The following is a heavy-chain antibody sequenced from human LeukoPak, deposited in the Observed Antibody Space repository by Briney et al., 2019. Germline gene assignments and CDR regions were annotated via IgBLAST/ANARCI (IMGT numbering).Heavy chain of an antibody. V-gene: IGHV1-18*01. D-gene: IGHD3-10*01. CDR1: GYRFITFG. J-gene: IGHJ4*02. CDR3: ARFQASEFRGFDH. CDR2: INPYNGNR. Sequence: ASVKVSCKTSGYRFITFGINWVRQAPGQGLEWMGWINPYNGNRYYAKKFQDRFNMTTDTSTSTVYLELQTLTSDDTAIYYCARFQASEFRGFDHWGQGTLITVSS.